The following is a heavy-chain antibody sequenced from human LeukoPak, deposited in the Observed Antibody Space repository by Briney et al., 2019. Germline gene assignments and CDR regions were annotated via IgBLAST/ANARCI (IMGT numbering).Heavy chain of an antibody. V-gene: IGHV3-11*06. D-gene: IGHD6-19*01. Sequence: GGSLRLSCAASGFTFSDYYMSWIRQAPGKGLEWVSYTSSSSSYTNYADSVKGRFTISRDNAKNSLYLQMNSLRAEDTALFYCAKDRDTSGWRYFDYWGQGTLVTVSS. CDR2: TSSSSSYT. CDR1: GFTFSDYY. CDR3: AKDRDTSGWRYFDY. J-gene: IGHJ4*02.